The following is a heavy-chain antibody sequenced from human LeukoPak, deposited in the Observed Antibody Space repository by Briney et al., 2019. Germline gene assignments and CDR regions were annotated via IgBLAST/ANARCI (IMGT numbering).Heavy chain of an antibody. Sequence: GGSLRLSCAASGFTFDDYAMRWVRQAPGKGLEWVSGISWNSGSIGYADSVKGRFTISRDNAKNSLYLQMNSLRAEDTALYYCAKDMGYASSCYHDYWGQGTLVTVSS. CDR1: GFTFDDYA. CDR2: ISWNSGSI. J-gene: IGHJ4*02. V-gene: IGHV3-9*01. CDR3: AKDMGYASSCYHDY. D-gene: IGHD3-22*01.